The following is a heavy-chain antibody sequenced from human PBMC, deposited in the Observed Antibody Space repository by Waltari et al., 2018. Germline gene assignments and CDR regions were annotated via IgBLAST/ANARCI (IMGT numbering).Heavy chain of an antibody. CDR2: IAYRGTT. J-gene: IGHJ6*02. V-gene: IGHV4-30-4*08. Sequence: ELQESGPGLVRPSQTLSLTCTVSGGSISVDDNYWNWIRPTPGKGLEWIGYIAYRGTTSHNPALQGRVTISADTSKNQFVMTLTSVTATDTAVYYWSREEQTVDFYGMDVWGPGTTVTVSS. CDR3: SREEQTVDFYGMDV. D-gene: IGHD1-26*01. CDR1: GGSISVDDNY.